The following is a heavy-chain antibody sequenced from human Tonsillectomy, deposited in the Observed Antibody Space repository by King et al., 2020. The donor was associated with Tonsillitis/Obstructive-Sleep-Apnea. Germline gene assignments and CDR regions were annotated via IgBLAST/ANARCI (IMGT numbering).Heavy chain of an antibody. V-gene: IGHV3-30*18. CDR3: AKDKYYYDSSGSTDYMDV. CDR1: GFTFSNYG. CDR2: ISYDGSNK. J-gene: IGHJ6*03. Sequence: VQLVESGGGVVQPGRSLRLSCAASGFTFSNYGMNWVRQAPGKGLEWVAFISYDGSNKYYADSVKGRFTISRDNSKNTLYLQMNSLRVEDTAVYYCAKDKYYYDSSGSTDYMDVWGKGTTVTVSS. D-gene: IGHD3-22*01.